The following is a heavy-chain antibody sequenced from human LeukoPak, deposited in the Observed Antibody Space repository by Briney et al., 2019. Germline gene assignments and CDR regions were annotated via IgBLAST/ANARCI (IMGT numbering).Heavy chain of an antibody. Sequence: GRSLRLSCAASGFTFSSNVMHWVRQAPGKGLECVSYISSSSSTIYYADSVKGRFTISRDNAKNSLYLQMNSLRDEDTAVYYCARDRWAYGSGSYYDYWGQGTLVTVSS. J-gene: IGHJ4*02. CDR1: GFTFSSNV. CDR3: ARDRWAYGSGSYYDY. V-gene: IGHV3-48*02. CDR2: ISSSSSTI. D-gene: IGHD3-10*01.